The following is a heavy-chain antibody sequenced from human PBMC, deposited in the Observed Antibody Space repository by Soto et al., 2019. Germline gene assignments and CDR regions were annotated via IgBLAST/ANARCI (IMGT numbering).Heavy chain of an antibody. CDR2: LYSGGNT. D-gene: IGHD2-2*01. CDR3: ALRRVAYADF. Sequence: GGSLRLSCAASEFTVTNNEMSWVRQAPGKGLEWVPILYSGGNTYYADSVEGRFTISRDGSKNTLYLHMNSLRAEDTAVYYCALRRVAYADFWGQGTRVTVSS. J-gene: IGHJ4*02. CDR1: EFTVTNNE. V-gene: IGHV3-53*01.